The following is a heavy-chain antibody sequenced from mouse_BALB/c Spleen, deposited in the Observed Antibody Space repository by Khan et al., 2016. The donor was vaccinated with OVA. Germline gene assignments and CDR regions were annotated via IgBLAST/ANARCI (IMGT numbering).Heavy chain of an antibody. Sequence: QVQLKESGPGLVAPSQSLSITCTISGFSLTNYGVHWVRLPPGKGLEWLVVIWSDGSTTYNSALKSRLSISKDNSKSQVFLQMNSLQTDDTAMYYCARQPYYHDYVMDYWGQGTSVTVSS. CDR2: IWSDGST. CDR3: ARQPYYHDYVMDY. D-gene: IGHD2-10*01. J-gene: IGHJ4*01. V-gene: IGHV2-6-1*01. CDR1: GFSLTNYG.